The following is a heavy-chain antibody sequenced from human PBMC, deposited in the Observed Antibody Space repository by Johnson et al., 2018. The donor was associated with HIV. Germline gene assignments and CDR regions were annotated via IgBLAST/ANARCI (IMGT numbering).Heavy chain of an antibody. D-gene: IGHD1/OR15-1a*01. Sequence: VQLVESGGVVVQTGGSLRLSCAASGFTFDDDTIQWVRQVPGKGREWVANIKQDGSEKYYMDSVRGRFTVSRDSAKNSLYLQMNSLRAEDTAVFSCVRGEQGAFDIWGQGTMVTVSS. CDR2: IKQDGSEK. CDR1: GFTFDDDT. V-gene: IGHV3-7*03. J-gene: IGHJ3*02. CDR3: VRGEQGAFDI.